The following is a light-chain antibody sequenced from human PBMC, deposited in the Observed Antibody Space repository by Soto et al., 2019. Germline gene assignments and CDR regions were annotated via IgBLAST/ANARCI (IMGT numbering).Light chain of an antibody. V-gene: IGKV1-39*01. CDR2: AAS. Sequence: DIQMTQAPSSLSASVGDRDTITCRASQSISSYLNWYQQKPGKAPKLLIYAASSLQSGVPSRFSGSGSGTDFTLTISSLQPEDFATYYCQQSYSTLTFGGGTNVEIK. CDR3: QQSYSTLT. J-gene: IGKJ4*01. CDR1: QSISSY.